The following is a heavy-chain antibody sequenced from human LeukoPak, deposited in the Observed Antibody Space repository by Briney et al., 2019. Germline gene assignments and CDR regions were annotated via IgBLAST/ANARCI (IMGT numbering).Heavy chain of an antibody. CDR1: GFSFDDYA. CDR3: AKDREDTSGWYSFDY. Sequence: GGSLRLSCAASGFSFDDYAMHWVRQAPGKGLEWVSGISYNGGSVDYVDSVKGRFTISRDNGKNSLYLQMNSLRPEDTALYYCAKDREDTSGWYSFDYWGQGILVTVSS. CDR2: ISYNGGSV. D-gene: IGHD6-19*01. V-gene: IGHV3-9*01. J-gene: IGHJ4*02.